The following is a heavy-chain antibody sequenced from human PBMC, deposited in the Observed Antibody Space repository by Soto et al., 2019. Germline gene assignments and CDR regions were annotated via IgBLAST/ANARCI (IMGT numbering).Heavy chain of an antibody. J-gene: IGHJ5*02. D-gene: IGHD1-26*01. V-gene: IGHV3-7*04. CDR2: IKQAGSER. CDR1: GFTFSSYW. Sequence: EVQLVESGGGLVQPGGSLRLSCAASGFTFSSYWMSWVRQAPGKGLEWVANIKQAGSERYYVDSVKGRFTISRDNDKNSLYLQMNSLRAEDTAVYYCATVVGAPNWFDPWGQGTLVTVSS. CDR3: ATVVGAPNWFDP.